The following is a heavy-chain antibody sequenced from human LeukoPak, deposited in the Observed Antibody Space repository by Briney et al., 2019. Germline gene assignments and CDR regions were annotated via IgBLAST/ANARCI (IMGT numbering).Heavy chain of an antibody. J-gene: IGHJ3*02. CDR2: IYYSGST. D-gene: IGHD2-2*01. CDR1: GGSISSYY. Sequence: SETLSLTCTVSGGSISSYYWSWIRQPPGKGLEWIGYIYYSGSTNYNPSLKSRVTISVDTSKNQFSLNLRSVTAADTAVYYCARALVPAAIAFDIWGQGTMVTVSS. CDR3: ARALVPAAIAFDI. V-gene: IGHV4-59*12.